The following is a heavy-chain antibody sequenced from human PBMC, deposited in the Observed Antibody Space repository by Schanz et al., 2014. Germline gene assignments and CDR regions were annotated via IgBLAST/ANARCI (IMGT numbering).Heavy chain of an antibody. J-gene: IGHJ5*02. V-gene: IGHV1-18*01. CDR1: GYTFTTYA. D-gene: IGHD3-9*01. CDR3: AKAEYDMGTDTYSRLDP. CDR2: ISVYTGNT. Sequence: QVQLVQSGAEVKKPGASVRVSCKASGYTFTTYAMSWVRQAPGQGLEWVGWISVYTGNTKYGQKVQGRVTMTADTSTNTAYMELRSLRSDDTAVDYCAKAEYDMGTDTYSRLDPGGQGTLVTGSS.